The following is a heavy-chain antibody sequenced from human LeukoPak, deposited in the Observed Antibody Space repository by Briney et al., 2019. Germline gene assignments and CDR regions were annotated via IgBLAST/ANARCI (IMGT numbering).Heavy chain of an antibody. Sequence: GASVKVSCKASGYTFTSYGISWVRQAPGQGLEWMGWISAYNGNTNYAQKLQGRVTMTTDTSTSTAYMELRSLRSDDTAVYYCARDPSITGTAHFDYWGQGTLDTVSS. D-gene: IGHD1-20*01. J-gene: IGHJ4*02. V-gene: IGHV1-18*01. CDR2: ISAYNGNT. CDR3: ARDPSITGTAHFDY. CDR1: GYTFTSYG.